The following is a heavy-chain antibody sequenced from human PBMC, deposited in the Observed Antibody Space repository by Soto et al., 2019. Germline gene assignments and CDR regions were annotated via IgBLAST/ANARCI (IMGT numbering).Heavy chain of an antibody. Sequence: GGSLRVSCAASGFTFSSYSMSWVRQAPGKGLEWVSGFRTSGDGGTTYYADSVKGRFTISRDSSKNMLFLQMNSLRAEDTAIYYCAKKVNSGPGSQYFDYWGQGTLVTVSS. CDR2: FRTSGDGGTT. V-gene: IGHV3-23*01. CDR3: AKKVNSGPGSQYFDY. J-gene: IGHJ4*02. D-gene: IGHD3-10*01. CDR1: GFTFSSYS.